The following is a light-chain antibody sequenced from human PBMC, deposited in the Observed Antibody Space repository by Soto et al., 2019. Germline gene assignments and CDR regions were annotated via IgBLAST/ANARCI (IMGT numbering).Light chain of an antibody. J-gene: IGKJ1*01. V-gene: IGKV1-39*01. CDR2: AAS. CDR1: QSISTF. Sequence: DIQMTQSPSSLSASVGDRVTITCRASQSISTFLNWYQQKPGNAPKSLIYAASNLQSGDPSRFSGSGSGTDFTLTISSLQPEDFATYYCQQSFSSPRTFGPGTKVDIK. CDR3: QQSFSSPRT.